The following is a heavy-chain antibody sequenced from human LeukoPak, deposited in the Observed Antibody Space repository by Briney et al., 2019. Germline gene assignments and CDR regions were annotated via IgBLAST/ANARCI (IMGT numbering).Heavy chain of an antibody. CDR1: GFTFSSYA. CDR3: AKANLPYYYDSSGYSQDTPDY. Sequence: GRSLRLSCAASGFTFSSYAMSWVRQAPGKGLEWVSAISGSGGSTYYADSVKGRFTISRDNSKNTLYLQMNSLRAEDTAVYYCAKANLPYYYDSSGYSQDTPDYWGQGTLVTVSS. J-gene: IGHJ4*02. CDR2: ISGSGGST. D-gene: IGHD3-22*01. V-gene: IGHV3-23*01.